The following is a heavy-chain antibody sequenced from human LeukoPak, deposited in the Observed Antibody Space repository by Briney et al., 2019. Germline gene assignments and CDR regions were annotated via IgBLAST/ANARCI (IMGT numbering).Heavy chain of an antibody. CDR3: ARERGPPYYYYMDV. CDR1: GFTFSSYA. CDR2: ISSNGGST. V-gene: IGHV3-64*01. Sequence: GGSLRLSCAASGFTFSSYAMHWVRRAPGKGLEYVSAISSNGGSTYYANSVKGRFTISRDNSKNTLYLQMGSLRAEDMAVYYCARERGPPYYYYMDVWGKGTTVTVSS. D-gene: IGHD3-10*01. J-gene: IGHJ6*03.